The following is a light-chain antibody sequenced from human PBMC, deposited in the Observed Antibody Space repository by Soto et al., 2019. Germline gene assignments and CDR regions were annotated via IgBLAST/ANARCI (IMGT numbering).Light chain of an antibody. J-gene: IGLJ1*01. CDR1: SSDVGGYNY. V-gene: IGLV2-14*01. Sequence: VLTQPASVSGSPGQSITISCTGTSSDVGGYNYVSWYQQHPGNAPRLMIYEVNNRPSGVPNRFSGSKSGNTASLTISGLQAEDEADYYCSSKTSSRTPFVFGTGTKVTVL. CDR3: SSKTSSRTPFV. CDR2: EVN.